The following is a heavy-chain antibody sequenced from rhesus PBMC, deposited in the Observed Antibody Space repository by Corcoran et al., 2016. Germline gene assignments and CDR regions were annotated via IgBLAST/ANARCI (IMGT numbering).Heavy chain of an antibody. D-gene: IGHD3-22*01. Sequence: EVQLVESGGGLVQPGGSMRLSCEVCGLIVSNYYLHWVRQAPGKGLEWVGLIRNKGNSYTTEYGAAVKGRFTISRDDSQNTLYLQMSSLKTEDTAVYYCSLEENSLDVWGRGVLVTVSS. CDR1: GLIVSNYY. CDR2: IRNKGNSYTT. CDR3: SLEENSLDV. J-gene: IGHJ5-2*02. V-gene: IGHV3-13*01.